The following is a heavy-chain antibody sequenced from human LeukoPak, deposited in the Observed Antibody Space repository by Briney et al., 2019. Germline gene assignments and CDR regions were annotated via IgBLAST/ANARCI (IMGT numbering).Heavy chain of an antibody. CDR2: IYTSGST. Sequence: SQTLSLTCTVSGGSISSGGYYWSWIRQPAGKGLEWIGRIYTSGSTNYNPSLKSRVTMSVDTSKNQFSLKLSSVTAADTAVYYCARDGGSSPWYYFDYWGQGTLVTVSS. CDR3: ARDGGSSPWYYFDY. CDR1: GGSISSGGYY. J-gene: IGHJ4*02. D-gene: IGHD6-13*01. V-gene: IGHV4-61*02.